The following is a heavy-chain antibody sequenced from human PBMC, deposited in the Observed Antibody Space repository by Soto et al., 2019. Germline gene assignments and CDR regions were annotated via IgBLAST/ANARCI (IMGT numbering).Heavy chain of an antibody. CDR3: ARDPVGLIYDSGGYQLSFDH. CDR2: IWYDGSKK. CDR1: RFTFSSYG. D-gene: IGHD3-22*01. Sequence: QVQLVESGGGVVQPGRSLRLSCAASRFTFSSYGLHWVRQAPGKGLEWEAFIWYDGSKKYYADSVRGRFTISRDNSEKTLYLQMNSLRAEDTAMYYCARDPVGLIYDSGGYQLSFDHWGQGALVIVSS. J-gene: IGHJ4*02. V-gene: IGHV3-33*01.